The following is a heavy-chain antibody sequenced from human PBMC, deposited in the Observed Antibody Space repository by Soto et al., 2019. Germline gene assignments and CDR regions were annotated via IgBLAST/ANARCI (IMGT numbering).Heavy chain of an antibody. Sequence: PWGALRLSCAASGFTFSSYAMSWVRQAPGKGLEWVSAISGSGGSTYYADSVKGRFTISRDNSKNTLYLQMNSLRAEDTDVYYCAKGRYFDWLSFHYYYGLDVWGQGTTVTVSS. D-gene: IGHD3-9*01. CDR3: AKGRYFDWLSFHYYYGLDV. CDR1: GFTFSSYA. CDR2: ISGSGGST. J-gene: IGHJ6*02. V-gene: IGHV3-23*01.